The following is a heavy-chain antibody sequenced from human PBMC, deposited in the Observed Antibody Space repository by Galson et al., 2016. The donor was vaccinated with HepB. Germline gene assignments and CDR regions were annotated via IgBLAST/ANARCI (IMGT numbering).Heavy chain of an antibody. CDR2: ISMRGNSR. D-gene: IGHD3-16*01. Sequence: SLRLSCAGSGFTLSRYGMTWVRQAPGTGLEDVPRISMRGNSRDYAASVKGRFTISRDNSRSQLFLEMNGLKAEATGVYYCVGGSTAPDVWGKGTTVTVSS. CDR1: GFTLSRYG. CDR3: VGGSTAPDV. V-gene: IGHV3-23*01. J-gene: IGHJ6*04.